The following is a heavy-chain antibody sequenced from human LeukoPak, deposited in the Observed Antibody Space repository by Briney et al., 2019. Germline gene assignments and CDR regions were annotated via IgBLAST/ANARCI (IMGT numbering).Heavy chain of an antibody. J-gene: IGHJ4*02. V-gene: IGHV3-30*02. CDR2: IRYDGSDR. Sequence: GGSLRLSCATSGFTFSDYGMHWVRQAPGRGLEWVTFIRYDGSDRKYADSVKGRFTISRDNSKNTLYVQMNSLRVEDTAVYYCAKGLRKDYGDYAGLDSWGRGTLVTVSS. CDR1: GFTFSDYG. CDR3: AKGLRKDYGDYAGLDS. D-gene: IGHD4-17*01.